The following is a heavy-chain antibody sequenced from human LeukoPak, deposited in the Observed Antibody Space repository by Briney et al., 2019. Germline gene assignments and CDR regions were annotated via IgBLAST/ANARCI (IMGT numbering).Heavy chain of an antibody. Sequence: GGSLRLSCAASGFTFSSYWMHWVRQGPGKGLVWASRINSDGSSTSYADSVKGRFTISRDNAKNTLYLQMNSLRAEDTAVYYCARGGDSSAFNWFDPWGQGTLVTVSS. CDR2: INSDGSST. CDR1: GFTFSSYW. CDR3: ARGGDSSAFNWFDP. J-gene: IGHJ5*02. V-gene: IGHV3-74*01. D-gene: IGHD3-22*01.